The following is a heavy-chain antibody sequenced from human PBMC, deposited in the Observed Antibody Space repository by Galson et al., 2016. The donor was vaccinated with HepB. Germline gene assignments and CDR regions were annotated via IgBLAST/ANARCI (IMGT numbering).Heavy chain of an antibody. Sequence: SVKVSCKASGYTFTRSSFTWVRQAPGQGLEWMGWISADNANTNYAQKFRDRVTMTTDTSTSTASMELRSLIPDDTAVYYCARGGSLGVNGMDIWGQGTTVTVSS. CDR2: ISADNANT. V-gene: IGHV1-18*01. J-gene: IGHJ6*02. CDR3: ARGGSLGVNGMDI. CDR1: GYTFTRSS. D-gene: IGHD1-26*01.